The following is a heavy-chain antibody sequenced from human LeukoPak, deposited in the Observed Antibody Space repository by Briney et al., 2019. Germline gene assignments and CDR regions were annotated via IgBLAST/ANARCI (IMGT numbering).Heavy chain of an antibody. CDR3: ASPTYGSGSYYRV. J-gene: IGHJ4*02. CDR2: IYYSGST. V-gene: IGHV4-39*07. CDR1: GGSISSSSYY. D-gene: IGHD3-10*01. Sequence: PSETLSLTCTVSGGSISSSSYYWGWIRQPPGKGLEWIGSIYYSGSTYYNPSLKSRVTISVDTSKNQFSLKLSSVTAAATAVYYCASPTYGSGSYYRVWGQGTLVTVSS.